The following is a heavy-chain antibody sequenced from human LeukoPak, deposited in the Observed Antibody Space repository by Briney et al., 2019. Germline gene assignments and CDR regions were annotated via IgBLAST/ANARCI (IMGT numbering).Heavy chain of an antibody. CDR1: GYTFTSYD. V-gene: IGHV1-2*02. Sequence: ASVKVSGMASGYTFTSYDINWVRQAPRQGLEWMGWINPNSGGTNYAQKFQGRVTMTRDTSISTAYMELSRLRSDDTAVYYCARNTGFLAWLPQSHWGQGTLVTVSS. D-gene: IGHD3-3*01. CDR3: ARNTGFLAWLPQSH. CDR2: INPNSGGT. J-gene: IGHJ4*02.